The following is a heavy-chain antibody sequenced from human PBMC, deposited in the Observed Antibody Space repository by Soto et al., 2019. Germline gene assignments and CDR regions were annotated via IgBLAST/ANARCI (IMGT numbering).Heavy chain of an antibody. CDR3: ARDGPLQFISRFDP. Sequence: SETLSLTFTVSGGSISSGGYYWSWIRQHPGKGLEWIGYIYYSGSTYYNPSLKSRVTISVDTSKNQFSLKLSSVTAADTAVYYCARDGPLQFISRFDPWGQGTLVTVSS. J-gene: IGHJ5*02. CDR2: IYYSGST. V-gene: IGHV4-31*03. D-gene: IGHD3-10*01. CDR1: GGSISSGGYY.